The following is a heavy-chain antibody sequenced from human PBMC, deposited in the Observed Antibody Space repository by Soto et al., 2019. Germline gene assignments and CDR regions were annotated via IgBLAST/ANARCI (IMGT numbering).Heavy chain of an antibody. CDR2: IIPILGIA. CDR3: ASTGCGGGSCYSAELDY. D-gene: IGHD2-15*01. V-gene: IGHV1-69*02. J-gene: IGHJ4*02. Sequence: GASVKVSCKASGGTFSSYTISWVRQAPGQGFEWMGRIIPILGIANYAQKFQGRVTITADKSTSTAYMELSSLRSEDTAVYYCASTGCGGGSCYSAELDYWGQGTLVTVSS. CDR1: GGTFSSYT.